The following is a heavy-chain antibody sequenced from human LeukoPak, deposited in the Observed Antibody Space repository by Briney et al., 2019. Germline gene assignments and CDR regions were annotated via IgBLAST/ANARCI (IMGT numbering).Heavy chain of an antibody. V-gene: IGHV3-15*01. CDR3: TTDLVVPAAYPPDCY. Sequence: PGGSLRLSCAASGFTFSNAWMSWVRQAPGKGLEWVGRIKSKTDGGTTDYAAPVKGRFTISRDDSKNTLYLQMNSLKTEDTAVYYCTTDLVVPAAYPPDCYWGQGTLVTVSS. CDR1: GFTFSNAW. D-gene: IGHD2-2*01. J-gene: IGHJ4*02. CDR2: IKSKTDGGTT.